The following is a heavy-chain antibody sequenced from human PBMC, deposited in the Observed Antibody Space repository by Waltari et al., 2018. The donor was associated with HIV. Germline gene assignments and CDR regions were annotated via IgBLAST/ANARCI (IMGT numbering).Heavy chain of an antibody. CDR3: AKDRLRGSSSSFDY. CDR1: GFTFRKYW. D-gene: IGHD2-15*01. CDR2: IARDGSDT. V-gene: IGHV3-74*01. Sequence: EVQLVESGGGLVQPGGSLRLSCVASGFTFRKYWMQWVRQAPGKGLEWVSHIARDGSDTTYADSVKGRFTISRDNSKNTLYLQMNSRRPDDTAVFYCAKDRLRGSSSSFDYWGHGTLVTVSS. J-gene: IGHJ4*01.